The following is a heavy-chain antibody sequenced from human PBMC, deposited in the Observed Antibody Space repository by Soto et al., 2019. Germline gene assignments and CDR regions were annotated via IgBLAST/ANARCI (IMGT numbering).Heavy chain of an antibody. CDR1: EFTFSRYS. D-gene: IGHD6-13*01. V-gene: IGHV3-48*01. CDR3: ATSIHWSRWYDLRRFDY. Sequence: RPSRGAVEFTFSRYSMNCISQTPGKGLEWVSYISSSSSTIYYADSVKGRFTISRDNAKNSLYLQMNSLRAEDTAVYYCATSIHWSRWYDLRRFDYWGQGTLVPVSS. J-gene: IGHJ4*02. CDR2: ISSSSSTI.